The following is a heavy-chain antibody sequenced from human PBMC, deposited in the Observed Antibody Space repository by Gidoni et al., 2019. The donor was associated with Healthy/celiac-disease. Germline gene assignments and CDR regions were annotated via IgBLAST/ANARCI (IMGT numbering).Heavy chain of an antibody. Sequence: QVQLVQSGAEVKKPGASVKVSCKASGYTFTSYDINWVRQATGQGLEWMGWMNPNSGNTGYAQKFQGRVTMTRNTSISTAYMELSSLRSEDTAVYYCAVYGSSWQEIYYYYGMDVWGQGTTVTVSS. CDR1: GYTFTSYD. V-gene: IGHV1-8*01. CDR3: AVYGSSWQEIYYYYGMDV. D-gene: IGHD6-13*01. CDR2: MNPNSGNT. J-gene: IGHJ6*02.